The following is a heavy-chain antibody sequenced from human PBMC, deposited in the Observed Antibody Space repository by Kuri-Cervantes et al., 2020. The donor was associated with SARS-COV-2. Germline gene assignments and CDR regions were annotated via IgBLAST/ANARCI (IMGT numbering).Heavy chain of an antibody. CDR3: ARDPVGDYGDYGVAFDY. Sequence: GESLKISCAASGFTFSSYWMSWVRQAPGKGLEWVANIKQDGSEKYYVDSVKGRFTISRDNAKNSLYLQMNSLRAEDTAVYYCARDPVGDYGDYGVAFDYWGQGTLVTVSS. CDR2: IKQDGSEK. CDR1: GFTFSSYW. D-gene: IGHD4-17*01. V-gene: IGHV3-7*01. J-gene: IGHJ4*02.